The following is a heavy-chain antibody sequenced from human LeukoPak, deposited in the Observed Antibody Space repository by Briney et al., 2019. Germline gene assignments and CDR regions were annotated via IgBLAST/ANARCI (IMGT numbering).Heavy chain of an antibody. D-gene: IGHD5-24*01. CDR3: ARDYKYGFDN. J-gene: IGHJ4*02. CDR1: GFTFSAYS. V-gene: IGHV3-48*01. CDR2: IGISSGNT. Sequence: PGGSLRLSCAASGFTFSAYSMNCVPHAPGKGVVWLSYIGISSGNTKYADSVKGRFTISGDKAKNSLYLQMNSLRVEDTAVYYCARDYKYGFDNWGQGTLVTVSS.